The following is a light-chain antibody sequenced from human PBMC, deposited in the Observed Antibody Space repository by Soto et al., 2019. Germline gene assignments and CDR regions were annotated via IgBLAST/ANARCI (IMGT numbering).Light chain of an antibody. Sequence: TQMTQSPSAMSASVGDRVTITCRASQGISSCLAWFQQKPGKVPKRLIYAASTLQSGVPSRFCGSGSGTEFTLTNSSLQPEECATYYCLQYNSYPRTFGPGTKVEIK. V-gene: IGKV1-17*03. J-gene: IGKJ1*01. CDR1: QGISSC. CDR3: LQYNSYPRT. CDR2: AAS.